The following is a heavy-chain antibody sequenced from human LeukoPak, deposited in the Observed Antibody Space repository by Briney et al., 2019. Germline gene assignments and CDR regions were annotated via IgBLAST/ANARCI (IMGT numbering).Heavy chain of an antibody. CDR3: ARLVPQSLLRYFDWSSTNPDAFDI. V-gene: IGHV4-34*01. CDR2: INHSGST. D-gene: IGHD3-9*01. Sequence: SETLSLTCAVYGGSFSGYYWSWIRQPPGKGLEWIGEINHSGSTNYNPSLKSRVTISVDTSKNQFSLKLSSVTAADTAVYYCARLVPQSLLRYFDWSSTNPDAFDIWGQGTMVTVSS. CDR1: GGSFSGYY. J-gene: IGHJ3*02.